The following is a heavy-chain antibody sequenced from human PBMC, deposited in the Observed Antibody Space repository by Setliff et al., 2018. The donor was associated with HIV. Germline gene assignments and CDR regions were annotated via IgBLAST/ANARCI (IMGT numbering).Heavy chain of an antibody. V-gene: IGHV1-3*01. CDR3: ASPTAIPH. Sequence: ASVKVSCKASGYTFSSSHDLHWVRQVPGHGLEWMGWINLVTGKTVYLQKFQGRVTITRDTSASTAYMELSSLRPEDTAVYYCASPTAIPHWGQGTLVTVSS. J-gene: IGHJ4*02. CDR1: GYTFSSSHD. D-gene: IGHD2-21*02. CDR2: INLVTGKT.